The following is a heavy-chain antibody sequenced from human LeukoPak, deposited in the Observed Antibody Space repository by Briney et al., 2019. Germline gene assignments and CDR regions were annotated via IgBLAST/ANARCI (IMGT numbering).Heavy chain of an antibody. D-gene: IGHD3-10*01. CDR2: ISWNSGSI. J-gene: IGHJ4*02. V-gene: IGHV3-9*01. CDR1: GFTFDDYA. Sequence: TGGSLRLSCAASGFTFDDYAMHWVRQAPGKGLEWVSGISWNSGSIGYADSVKGRFTISRDNAKNSLYLQMNSLRAEDTAVYYCARDGFGSGPDYWGQGTLVTVSS. CDR3: ARDGFGSGPDY.